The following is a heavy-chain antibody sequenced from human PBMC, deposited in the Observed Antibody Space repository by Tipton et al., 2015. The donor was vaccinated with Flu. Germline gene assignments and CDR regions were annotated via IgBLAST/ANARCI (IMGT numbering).Heavy chain of an antibody. CDR1: GGSISSTYY. CDR2: IFYSGSFSGGST. CDR3: ARDSPYDRSGYYSDY. D-gene: IGHD3-22*01. V-gene: IGHV4-39*07. J-gene: IGHJ4*02. Sequence: GLVKPSETLSLTCTVSGGSISSTYYWGWIRQPPGKGLEWIGSIFYSGSFSGGSTYYNPSLKSRVTISVDTSKNQFSLKLSSVTAADTAIYYCARDSPYDRSGYYSDYWGQGTQVTVSS.